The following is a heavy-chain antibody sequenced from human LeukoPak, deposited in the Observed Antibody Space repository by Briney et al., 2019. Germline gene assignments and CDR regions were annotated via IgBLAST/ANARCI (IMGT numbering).Heavy chain of an antibody. V-gene: IGHV1-24*01. Sequence: ASVKVSCKVSGYTLTELSMHWVRQAPGKGLEWMGGFDPEDGETIYAQKFQGRVTMTEDTSTDTAYMELSSLRFEDTAVYYCARDWVTMIRGVGPGYGLDVWGQGTTVTVSS. CDR1: GYTLTELS. CDR3: ARDWVTMIRGVGPGYGLDV. D-gene: IGHD3-10*01. CDR2: FDPEDGET. J-gene: IGHJ6*02.